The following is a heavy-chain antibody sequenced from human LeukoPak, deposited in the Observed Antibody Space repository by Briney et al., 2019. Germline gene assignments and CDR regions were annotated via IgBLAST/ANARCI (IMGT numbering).Heavy chain of an antibody. CDR2: ISSGGST. V-gene: IGHV4-59*01. D-gene: IGHD5-12*01. Sequence: SETLSLTCTVSVASITRYFWNWIRQPPGKELEWIGYISSGGSTNYNPSLKSRVTISIDTSKNQFSLKLTSTTAADTAVYYCARGDDYKSTLFDYWGQGTLVTVSS. CDR3: ARGDDYKSTLFDY. CDR1: VASITRYF. J-gene: IGHJ4*02.